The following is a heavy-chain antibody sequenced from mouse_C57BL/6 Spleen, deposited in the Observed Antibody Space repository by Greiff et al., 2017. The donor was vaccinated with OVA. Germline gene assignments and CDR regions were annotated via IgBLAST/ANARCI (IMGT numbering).Heavy chain of an antibody. CDR2: IYPGSGST. D-gene: IGHD2-2*01. CDR1: GYTFTSYW. V-gene: IGHV1-55*01. CDR3: ARNYYGYDREFAY. J-gene: IGHJ3*01. Sequence: QVQLQQPGAELVKPGASVKMSCKASGYTFTSYWITWVKQRPGQGLEWIGDIYPGSGSTNYNEKFKSKATLTVDTSSSTAYMQLSSLPSEDSAVYYCARNYYGYDREFAYWGQGTLVTVSA.